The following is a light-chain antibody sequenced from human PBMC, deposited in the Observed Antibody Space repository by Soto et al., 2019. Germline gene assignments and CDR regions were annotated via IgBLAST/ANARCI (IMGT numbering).Light chain of an antibody. V-gene: IGKV3D-15*01. CDR3: QQYGS. Sequence: EIVMTQSPATLSVSPGERVTLSCRASQTVLTNLAWYHQKPGQAPRLLIYGTSNRATGIPDRFTGSGSGTDLTPTISSLEPEDFAVYYCQQYGSFGQGTKVDIK. CDR2: GTS. J-gene: IGKJ1*01. CDR1: QTVLTN.